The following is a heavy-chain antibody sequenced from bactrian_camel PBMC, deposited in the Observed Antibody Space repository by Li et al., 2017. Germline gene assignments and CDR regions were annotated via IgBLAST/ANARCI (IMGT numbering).Heavy chain of an antibody. Sequence: HVQLVESGGGLVQPGGSLRLSCAASGFTLSSYRTYWVRQAPGKGLEWVSIINRGGTTYYADSMKGRFTISRDNATNTVYLQMNSLKSEDTALYYCATLDFAGTLGSWFSYEYNYWGQGTQVTVS. J-gene: IGHJ4*01. CDR1: GFTLSSYR. V-gene: IGHV3S1*01. CDR2: IINRGGTT. CDR3: ATLDFAGTLGSWFSYEYNY. D-gene: IGHD6*01.